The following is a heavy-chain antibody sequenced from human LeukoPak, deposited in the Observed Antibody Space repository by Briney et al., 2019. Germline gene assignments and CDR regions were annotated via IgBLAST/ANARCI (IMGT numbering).Heavy chain of an antibody. Sequence: GGSLRLSCVASGFTFSSFGMHWVRQAPGKGLEWVALIWYDGSNTYYADSVKGRFTISRDDSKNTVYLQMNSLRAEDTAVYYCANLGNDYGDRGDYWGQGTLVTVSS. CDR3: ANLGNDYGDRGDY. D-gene: IGHD4-17*01. V-gene: IGHV3-30*02. J-gene: IGHJ4*02. CDR1: GFTFSSFG. CDR2: IWYDGSNT.